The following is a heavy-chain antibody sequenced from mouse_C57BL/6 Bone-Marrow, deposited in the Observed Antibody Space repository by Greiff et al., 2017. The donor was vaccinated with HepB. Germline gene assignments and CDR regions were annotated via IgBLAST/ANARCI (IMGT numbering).Heavy chain of an antibody. CDR1: GYTFTDYY. CDR3: ARAYYSNFYFDY. D-gene: IGHD2-5*01. J-gene: IGHJ2*01. V-gene: IGHV1-75*01. CDR2: IFPGSGST. Sequence: VQLQQSGPELVKPGASVKISCKASGYTFTDYYINWVKQRPGQGLEWIGWIFPGSGSTYYNEKFKGKATLTVDKSSSTAYMLLSSLTAEDSAVYFGARAYYSNFYFDYWGQGTTLTVSS.